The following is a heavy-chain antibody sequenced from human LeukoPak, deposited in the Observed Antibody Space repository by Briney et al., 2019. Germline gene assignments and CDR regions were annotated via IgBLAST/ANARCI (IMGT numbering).Heavy chain of an antibody. J-gene: IGHJ4*02. D-gene: IGHD2/OR15-2a*01. Sequence: GGSLRLSCAASGFTFTSNSMNCVRPAQGKVLNWVSSISSSSSCIYYADTVKGRITISRDNAKNSLYLQMNSLRAEDTAVYYCARDPGFSGYWGQGTLVTVSS. CDR1: GFTFTSNS. CDR3: ARDPGFSGY. V-gene: IGHV3-21*01. CDR2: ISSSSSCI.